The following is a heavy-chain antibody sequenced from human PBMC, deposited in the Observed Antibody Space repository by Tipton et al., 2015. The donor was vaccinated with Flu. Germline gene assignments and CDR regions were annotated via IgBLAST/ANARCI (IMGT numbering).Heavy chain of an antibody. CDR1: GGSISSGGYC. J-gene: IGHJ3*02. CDR3: ARSRIIRLDAFGI. D-gene: IGHD3-3*01. CDR2: IYYSGST. V-gene: IGHV4-61*08. Sequence: TLSLTCTVSGGSISSGGYCWSWIRQHPGKGLEWIGYIYYSGSTNYNPSLKSRVTISVDTSKNQFSLKLSSVTAADTAVYYCARSRIIRLDAFGIWGQGTMVTVSS.